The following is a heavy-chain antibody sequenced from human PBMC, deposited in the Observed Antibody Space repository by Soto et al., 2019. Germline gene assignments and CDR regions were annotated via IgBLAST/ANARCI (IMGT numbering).Heavy chain of an antibody. V-gene: IGHV4-34*01. CDR2: INHSGST. Sequence: SETLSLTCAVYGGSFSGYYWSWIRQPPGKGLEWIGEINHSGSTNYNPSLKSRVTISVDTSKNQFSLKLSSVTAAGTAVYYCARGELLLVRYYYGMDVWGQGTTVTVS. CDR1: GGSFSGYY. D-gene: IGHD1-26*01. J-gene: IGHJ6*02. CDR3: ARGELLLVRYYYGMDV.